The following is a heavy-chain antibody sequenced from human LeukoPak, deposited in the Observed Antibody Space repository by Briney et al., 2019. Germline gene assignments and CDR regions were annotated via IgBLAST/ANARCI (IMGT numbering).Heavy chain of an antibody. Sequence: GGSLRLSCAASGFTFSNAWMSWVRQAPGKGLEWVGRIKSKTDGGTTDYAAPVKGRFTISRDDSKNTLYLQMNSLKTEDTAVYYCTTESAAAGTLDYWGQGTLVTVSS. J-gene: IGHJ4*02. CDR1: GFTFSNAW. D-gene: IGHD6-13*01. CDR3: TTESAAAGTLDY. V-gene: IGHV3-15*01. CDR2: IKSKTDGGTT.